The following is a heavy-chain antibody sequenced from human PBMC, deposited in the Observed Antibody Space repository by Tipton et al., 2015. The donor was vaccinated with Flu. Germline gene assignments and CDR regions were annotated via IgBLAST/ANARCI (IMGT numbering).Heavy chain of an antibody. D-gene: IGHD6-19*01. J-gene: IGHJ4*02. CDR1: GYSFTNYW. CDR2: IYPGNSDT. V-gene: IGHV5-51*01. Sequence: VQLVQSGAEVKKPGESLKISCKGSGYSFTNYWIGWVRQMPGKGLEWMGIIYPGNSDTRYSPSLQGQVTMSADKSITTAYLQWSSLRASDTAMYYCARRDLAVAGAFDYWGQGTLVTVSS. CDR3: ARRDLAVAGAFDY.